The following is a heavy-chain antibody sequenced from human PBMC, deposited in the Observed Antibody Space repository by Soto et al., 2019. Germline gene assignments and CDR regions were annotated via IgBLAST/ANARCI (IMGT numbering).Heavy chain of an antibody. D-gene: IGHD6-6*01. J-gene: IGHJ4*02. Sequence: SETLSLTCAVSGGSISSSNWWSWVRQPPGKGLEWIGEIYHSGSTNYNPSLKSRVTISVDKSKNQFSLKLSSVTAADTAVYYCARLEDDKYSSSSGRDDYWGQGTLVTVSS. CDR3: ARLEDDKYSSSSGRDDY. CDR1: GGSISSSNW. CDR2: IYHSGST. V-gene: IGHV4-4*02.